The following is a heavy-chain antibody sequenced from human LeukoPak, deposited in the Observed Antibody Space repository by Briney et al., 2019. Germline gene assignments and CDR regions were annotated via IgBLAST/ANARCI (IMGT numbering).Heavy chain of an antibody. D-gene: IGHD6-6*01. V-gene: IGHV4-59*01. CDR3: ARGSIAARRDFDY. J-gene: IGHJ4*02. CDR1: GGSISSYY. CDR2: IYYSGST. Sequence: SETLSLTCTVPGGSISSYYWSWIRQPPGKGLEWIGYIYYSGSTNYNPSLKSRVTISVDTSKNQFSLKLSSVTAADTAVYYCARGSIAARRDFDYWGQGTLVTVSS.